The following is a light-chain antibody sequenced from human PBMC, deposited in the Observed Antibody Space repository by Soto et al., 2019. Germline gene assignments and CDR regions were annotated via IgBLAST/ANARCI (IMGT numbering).Light chain of an antibody. CDR1: QIVNVN. V-gene: IGKV3-15*01. Sequence: VVLTQSPATLSLSPGERATLSCRASQIVNVNLAWHQQKPGQAPRLLIYGASTRAADVPARFSGSGSGTELTLTISSLQSDDVAVYYCQQHNHWPPYTFGQGTKLEIK. CDR2: GAS. J-gene: IGKJ2*01. CDR3: QQHNHWPPYT.